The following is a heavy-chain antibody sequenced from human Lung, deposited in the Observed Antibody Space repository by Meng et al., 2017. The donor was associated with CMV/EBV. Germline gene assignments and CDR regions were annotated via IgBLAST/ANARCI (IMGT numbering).Heavy chain of an antibody. D-gene: IGHD6-19*01. CDR3: VRGHSSGWYKVAS. Sequence: GESLKISCAASGFTFSTYWMHWVRRVPGKGLVWVTRINSDGSGTTYADSVKGRFTISRDNAKNTLYLHMSSLRAEDTAMYYCVRGHSSGWYKVASWGQRTLVTVSS. V-gene: IGHV3-74*01. CDR1: GFTFSTYW. J-gene: IGHJ4*02. CDR2: INSDGSGT.